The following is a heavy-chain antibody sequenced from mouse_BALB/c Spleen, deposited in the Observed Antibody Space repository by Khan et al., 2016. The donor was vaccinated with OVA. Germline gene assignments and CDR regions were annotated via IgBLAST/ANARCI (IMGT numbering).Heavy chain of an antibody. CDR3: ASMILYYDGSNFEGYYCDY. CDR1: GYSITSDYA. CDR2: ISYSGDT. Sequence: EVQLQESGPGLVKPSQSLSLTCTVTGYSITSDYAWNWIRQFPGNKLEWMGYISYSGDTAYNPSLKSRISITRDTSKNQFFLQLNSVTTTDTATXYLASMILYYDGSNFEGYYCDYWGQGTTLTVAS. V-gene: IGHV3-2*02. D-gene: IGHD1-1*01. J-gene: IGHJ2*01.